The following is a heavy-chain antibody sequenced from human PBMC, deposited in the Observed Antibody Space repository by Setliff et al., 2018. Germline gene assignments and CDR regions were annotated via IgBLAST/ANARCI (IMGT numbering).Heavy chain of an antibody. CDR1: GASFSNYY. J-gene: IGHJ5*02. D-gene: IGHD3-10*01. CDR2: IDHSGRT. CDR3: ARDYQGGWFDP. V-gene: IGHV4-34*01. Sequence: SETLSLTCTVYGASFSNYYWGWVRQPPEERLEWIGEIDHSGRTKYNPSLKGRVTISVDTSKNQFSLRLSSVTAADTAVYYCARDYQGGWFDPWGPGTLVTVSS.